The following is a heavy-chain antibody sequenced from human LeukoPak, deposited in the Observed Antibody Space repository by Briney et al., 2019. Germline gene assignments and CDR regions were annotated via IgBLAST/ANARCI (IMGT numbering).Heavy chain of an antibody. J-gene: IGHJ4*02. CDR2: ISGSGGGT. Sequence: PVGSLGVYTAASGFTFSSYAMGWVRQAPEKGLEWVATISGSGGGTYYADSVRGRFTISRDDSENTLYLQMNSLRAEDTAVYYCAKDHGRYLNYYFDYWGQVHLVTVSS. D-gene: IGHD1-26*01. V-gene: IGHV3-23*01. CDR1: GFTFSSYA. CDR3: AKDHGRYLNYYFDY.